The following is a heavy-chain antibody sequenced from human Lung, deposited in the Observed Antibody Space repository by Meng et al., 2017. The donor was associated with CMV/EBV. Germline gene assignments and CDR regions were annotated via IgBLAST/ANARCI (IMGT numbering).Heavy chain of an antibody. CDR3: ARKVFRASDALDI. J-gene: IGHJ3*02. CDR2: INSKIGDA. V-gene: IGHV1-2*02. CDR1: GYTFTGYY. Sequence: ASVKVSCKASGYTFTGYYLHWVRQAPGQGLEWMGWINSKIGDANYTQKFQGRVTVTRDTSISTAYMELKRLTYDDTAVYFCARKVFRASDALDIWGQGTMVTVSS.